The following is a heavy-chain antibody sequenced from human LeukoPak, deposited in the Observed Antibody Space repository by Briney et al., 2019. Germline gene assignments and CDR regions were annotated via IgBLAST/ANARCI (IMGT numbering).Heavy chain of an antibody. CDR1: GGSFSGYY. J-gene: IGHJ4*02. V-gene: IGHV4-34*01. CDR3: AGYYGGNSDY. Sequence: SETLSLTCAVYGGSFSGYYWSWIRQPPGKGLEWIGEINHSGSTNYNPSLKSRVTISVDTSKNQFSLRLSSVTAADTAVYYCAGYYGGNSDYWGQGTLVTVSS. CDR2: INHSGST. D-gene: IGHD4-17*01.